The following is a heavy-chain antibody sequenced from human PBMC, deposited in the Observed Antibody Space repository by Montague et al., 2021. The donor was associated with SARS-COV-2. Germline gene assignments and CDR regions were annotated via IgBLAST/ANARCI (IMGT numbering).Heavy chain of an antibody. V-gene: IGHV4-34*01. J-gene: IGHJ4*02. CDR1: GGSFSGYY. D-gene: IGHD4-23*01. Sequence: SETLSLTCAVYGGSFSGYYWTWIRQSPGKGLECIAGINHSGTTNYNFNPSLRSRVTISVDTSKSQFSLKLSSVTAADTGVYYCARWDPQTLTLIGLRGKSASDYWGQGTLVTVSS. CDR3: ARWDPQTLTLIGLRGKSASDY. CDR2: INHSGTT.